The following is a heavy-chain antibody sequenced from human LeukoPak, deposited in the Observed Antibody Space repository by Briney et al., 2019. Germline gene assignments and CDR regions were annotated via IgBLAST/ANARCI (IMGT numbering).Heavy chain of an antibody. CDR1: GYSSTSYW. CDR2: IDPSDSYT. J-gene: IGHJ3*01. Sequence: GESLRISCKGSGYSSTSYWISWVRQMPGKGLEWMGRIDPSDSYTKYSPSFQGHVTLSADKSISTAYLQWSSLKASDTAMYFCARQSDIAAPGDAFDLWGQGTMVTVSS. V-gene: IGHV5-10-1*01. CDR3: ARQSDIAAPGDAFDL. D-gene: IGHD6-13*01.